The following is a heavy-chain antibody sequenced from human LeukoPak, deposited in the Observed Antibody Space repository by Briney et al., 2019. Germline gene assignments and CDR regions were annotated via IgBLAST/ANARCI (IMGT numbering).Heavy chain of an antibody. Sequence: GGSLRLSCAASGFTFSSYYMSWVRQAPGAGLEWVSAIGGSGTGTYYADSVKGRFTISRDNSKNTLYLQMNNLRAEDTAVYYCVKDETGSSWYNWGQGTLVTVSS. CDR2: IGGSGTGT. CDR1: GFTFSSYY. J-gene: IGHJ4*02. V-gene: IGHV3-23*01. D-gene: IGHD6-13*01. CDR3: VKDETGSSWYN.